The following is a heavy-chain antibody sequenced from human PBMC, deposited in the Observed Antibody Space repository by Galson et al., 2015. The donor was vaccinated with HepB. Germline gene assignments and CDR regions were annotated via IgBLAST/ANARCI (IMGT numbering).Heavy chain of an antibody. CDR3: ARGRHAYYYESSGYMAY. Sequence: ETLSLTCVVSGGSFSGFYWNWIRQVPGKGLEWIGEINHSGDTNYNSSLKSRVAIFVGTSKKEISLKLNSVTAADTAMYYCARGRHAYYYESSGYMAYWGQGTLVTVSS. J-gene: IGHJ4*02. CDR2: INHSGDT. V-gene: IGHV4-34*01. CDR1: GGSFSGFY. D-gene: IGHD3-22*01.